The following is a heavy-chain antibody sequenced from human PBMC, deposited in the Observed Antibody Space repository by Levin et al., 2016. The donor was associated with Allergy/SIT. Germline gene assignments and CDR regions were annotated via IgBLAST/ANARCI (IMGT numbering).Heavy chain of an antibody. V-gene: IGHV4-31*02. CDR2: IYYSGST. D-gene: IGHD6-13*01. CDR3: AREYSSQEGYYFDY. Sequence: WIRQPPGKGLEWIGYIYYSGSTYYNPSLKSRVTISVDTSKNQFSLKLSSVTAADTAVYYCAREYSSQEGYYFDYWGQGTLVTVSS. J-gene: IGHJ4*02.